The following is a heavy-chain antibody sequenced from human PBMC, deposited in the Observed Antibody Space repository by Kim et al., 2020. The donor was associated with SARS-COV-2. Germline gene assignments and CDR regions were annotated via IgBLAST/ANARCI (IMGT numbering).Heavy chain of an antibody. Sequence: SVKVSCKASGGTFSSYAISWLRQAPGQGLEGRGSIIPILVMANYAQKFQGRVTITADKSTSTAYMELSTLRSEDTAVYYCARALTPAPAAIFREPSWFDPWGQGTLVTVSS. CDR1: GGTFSSYA. V-gene: IGHV1-69*04. J-gene: IGHJ5*02. CDR2: IIPILVMA. D-gene: IGHD2-2*01. CDR3: ARALTPAPAAIFREPSWFDP.